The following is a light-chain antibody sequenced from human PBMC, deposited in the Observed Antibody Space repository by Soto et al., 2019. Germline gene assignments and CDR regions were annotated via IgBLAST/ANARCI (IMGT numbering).Light chain of an antibody. V-gene: IGLV2-8*01. CDR1: SSDVGGYDY. J-gene: IGLJ1*01. CDR3: SSYAGTYIV. Sequence: QSALTQPPSASGSPGQSVAISCTGTSSDVGGYDYVSWYQQHPGKAPKLMIYDVSKRPSGVPDRFSGSKSGNTASLTVSGLQAEDEADYYCSSYAGTYIVFVTGTKLTVL. CDR2: DVS.